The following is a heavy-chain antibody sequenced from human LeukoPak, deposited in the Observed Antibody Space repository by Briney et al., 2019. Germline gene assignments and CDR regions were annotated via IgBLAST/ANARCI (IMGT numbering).Heavy chain of an antibody. CDR1: GFTFSGYA. CDR3: AKDRRYSSGWYSGED. J-gene: IGHJ4*02. D-gene: IGHD6-19*01. V-gene: IGHV3-23*01. Sequence: PGGSLRLSCAASGFTFSGYAMSWVRQAPGKGLEWVSAISGSGNSTYYADSVKGRFTISRDNSKNTLYLQMNSLRAEDTAVYYCAKDRRYSSGWYSGEDWGQGTLVTFFS. CDR2: ISGSGNST.